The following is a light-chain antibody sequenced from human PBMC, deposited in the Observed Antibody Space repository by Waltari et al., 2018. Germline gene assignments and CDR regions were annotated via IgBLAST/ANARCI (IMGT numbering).Light chain of an antibody. CDR1: NIGRKD. V-gene: IGLV3-9*01. J-gene: IGLJ3*02. Sequence: SYELTQPLSVSVALGQTARITCGGNNIGRKDVHWYQQKPGQAPVLVNRPSGIRERFSRCESGNTATLTISRGQGGDEADYYCQVYDSNTWVFGGGTKLTVL. CDR3: QVYDSNTWV.